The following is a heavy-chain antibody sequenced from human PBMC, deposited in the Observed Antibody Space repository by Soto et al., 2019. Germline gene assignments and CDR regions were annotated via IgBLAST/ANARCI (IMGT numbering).Heavy chain of an antibody. J-gene: IGHJ4*02. CDR2: INSEGSST. V-gene: IGHV3-74*01. D-gene: IGHD5-18*01. CDR3: ARSITGYSYADS. Sequence: EVQLVESGGGLVQPGGSLRLSCAASGFTFSSYWMHWVRQAPGKGLVWVSRINSEGSSTVYADSVKGRFTISRDNAKNTLYLQMNSLRAEDTAVYYCARSITGYSYADSWGQGTLVTVSS. CDR1: GFTFSSYW.